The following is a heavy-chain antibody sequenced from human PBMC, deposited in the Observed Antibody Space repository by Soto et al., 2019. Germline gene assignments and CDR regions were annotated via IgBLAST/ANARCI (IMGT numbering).Heavy chain of an antibody. CDR2: ISSSSSYI. CDR3: ARDCSGGSCYGPSFDY. J-gene: IGHJ4*02. CDR1: GFTFSSYS. Sequence: NPGGSLRLSCAASGFTFSSYSMNWVRQAPGKGLEWVSSISSSSSYIYYADSVKGRFTISRDNAKNSLYLQMNSLRAEDTAVYYCARDCSGGSCYGPSFDYWGQGTLGTVSS. D-gene: IGHD2-15*01. V-gene: IGHV3-21*01.